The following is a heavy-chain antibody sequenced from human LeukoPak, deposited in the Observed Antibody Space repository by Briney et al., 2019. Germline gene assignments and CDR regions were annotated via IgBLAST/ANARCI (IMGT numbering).Heavy chain of an antibody. CDR3: ARSGNYGVNSDLFDY. CDR1: GYRFTTYW. Sequence: GESLKISCQGSGYRFTTYWVAWVRQMPGKGLEWMGIIYPGDSDTRYSPSFQGQVTISADKSSSTAFLQWRSLKASDTAMYYCARSGNYGVNSDLFDYWGQGTLVTVSS. CDR2: IYPGDSDT. D-gene: IGHD4-23*01. V-gene: IGHV5-51*01. J-gene: IGHJ4*02.